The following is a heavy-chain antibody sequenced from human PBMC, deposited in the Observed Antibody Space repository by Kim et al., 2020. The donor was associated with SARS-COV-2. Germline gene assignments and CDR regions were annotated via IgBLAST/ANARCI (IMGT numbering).Heavy chain of an antibody. CDR2: IDPNSGGT. V-gene: IGHV1-2*06. Sequence: ASVKVSCKASGYTFTGYYMHWVRQAPGQGLEWMGRIDPNSGGTNYAQKFQGRATMTGDTSISTAYMELSRLRSDDTAVYYCANAVALPYYGLDVWGQGTTVTVSS. CDR3: ANAVALPYYGLDV. J-gene: IGHJ6*02. D-gene: IGHD6-19*01. CDR1: GYTFTGYY.